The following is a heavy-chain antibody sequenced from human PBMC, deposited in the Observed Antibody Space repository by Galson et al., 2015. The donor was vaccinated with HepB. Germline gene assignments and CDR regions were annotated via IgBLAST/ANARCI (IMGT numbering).Heavy chain of an antibody. Sequence: SVKVSCKASGYAFTSYDINWVRQATGQGLEWMGWMNPNSGNTGYAQKFQGRVTMTRNTSISTAYMELSSLRSEDTAVYYCARADYDILTGWFDPWGQGTLVTVSS. D-gene: IGHD3-9*01. CDR2: MNPNSGNT. CDR1: GYAFTSYD. CDR3: ARADYDILTGWFDP. J-gene: IGHJ5*02. V-gene: IGHV1-8*01.